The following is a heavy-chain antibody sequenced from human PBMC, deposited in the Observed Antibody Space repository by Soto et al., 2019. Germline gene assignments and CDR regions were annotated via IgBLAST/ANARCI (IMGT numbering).Heavy chain of an antibody. D-gene: IGHD5-12*01. J-gene: IGHJ4*02. CDR2: INHSGST. CDR3: ARGSKWLRFFDY. CDR1: GGSFSGYY. V-gene: IGHV4-34*01. Sequence: PSETLSLTCAVYGGSFSGYYWSWIRQPPGKGLEWIGEINHSGSTNYNPSLKSRVTISVDTSKNQFSLKLSSVTAADTAVYYCARGSKWLRFFDYWGQGTLVTVSS.